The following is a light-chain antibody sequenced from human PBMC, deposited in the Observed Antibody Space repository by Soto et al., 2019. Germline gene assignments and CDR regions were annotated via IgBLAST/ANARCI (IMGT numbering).Light chain of an antibody. CDR3: QQRSNWLWT. Sequence: EIVLTQSPATLSLSPGERAILSCRASQSVSTFLAWFQQKPGQPPRLLIYNASNRTTGIPDRFSGSGSGTDFTLTVSRLEPEDFAVYYCQQRSNWLWTFGQGTKVDIK. V-gene: IGKV3-11*01. J-gene: IGKJ1*01. CDR2: NAS. CDR1: QSVSTF.